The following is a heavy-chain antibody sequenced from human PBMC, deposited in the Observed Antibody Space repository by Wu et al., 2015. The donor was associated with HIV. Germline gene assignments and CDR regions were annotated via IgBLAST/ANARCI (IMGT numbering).Heavy chain of an antibody. D-gene: IGHD5-24*01. CDR3: ARGGDGYNPNWFDP. CDR1: GYSFTNYG. Sequence: QIQLVQSGAEVKKPGASVKVSCKAPGYSFTNYGISWVRQAPGQGLEWMGRIIPIFGTANYAQKFQGRVTITTDESTSTAYMELSSLRSEDTAVYYCARGGDGYNPNWFDPWGQGTLVTVSS. CDR2: IIPIFGTA. V-gene: IGHV1-69*05. J-gene: IGHJ5*02.